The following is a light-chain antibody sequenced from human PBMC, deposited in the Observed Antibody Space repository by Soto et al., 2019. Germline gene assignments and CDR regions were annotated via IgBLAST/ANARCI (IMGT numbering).Light chain of an antibody. CDR2: GAS. CDR1: QSVSTN. Sequence: EIVMTQSPATLSVSPGGRGTLSCRASQSVSTNLAWYQQKPGQAPRLLIYGASTRATGIPARFSGSGSGTEFTLTISSLQSEDFAVYYCQQFHNWPPITFGQGTRLEIK. J-gene: IGKJ5*01. V-gene: IGKV3-15*01. CDR3: QQFHNWPPIT.